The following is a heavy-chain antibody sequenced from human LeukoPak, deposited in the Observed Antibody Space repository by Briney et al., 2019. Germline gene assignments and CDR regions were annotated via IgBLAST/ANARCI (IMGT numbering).Heavy chain of an antibody. J-gene: IGHJ4*02. D-gene: IGHD6-13*01. CDR2: IRYDGSNK. Sequence: PGGSLRLSCAASGFTFNTYGMHWVRQAPGKGLEWVAFIRYDGSNKYHADSVKGRFTISRDISKNTLYLQMNSLRAEDTAVYYCAKDLQGSSWYFDYWGQGTLVTVSS. CDR3: AKDLQGSSWYFDY. CDR1: GFTFNTYG. V-gene: IGHV3-30*02.